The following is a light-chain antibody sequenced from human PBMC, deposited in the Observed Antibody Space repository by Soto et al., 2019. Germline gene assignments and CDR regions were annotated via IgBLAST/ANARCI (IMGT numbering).Light chain of an antibody. V-gene: IGLV1-40*01. CDR1: SSNIGAGYD. Sequence: QSVLTQPPSVSGAPGQRVTISCTGSSSNIGAGYDVHWYQQLLGTAPKLLIYSNNNRPSGVPDRFSGSKSGTSASLAITGLQAEDEADYYCQSYDSSLSGSNVFGTGTKVTVL. CDR2: SNN. J-gene: IGLJ1*01. CDR3: QSYDSSLSGSNV.